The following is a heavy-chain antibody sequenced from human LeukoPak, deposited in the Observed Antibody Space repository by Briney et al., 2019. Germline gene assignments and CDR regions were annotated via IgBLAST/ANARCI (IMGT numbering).Heavy chain of an antibody. CDR1: GFTFSSYA. Sequence: GGSLRLSCAASGFTFSSYAMSWVRQAPGKGLDWVSAAGESGGSTYYADSVKGRFTISRDNFKNTLYLQMNSLRAEDTAVYYCAKDLYLGSSGLWGYFDLWGRGALVTVSS. CDR3: AKDLYLGSSGLWGYFDL. D-gene: IGHD3-22*01. CDR2: AGESGGST. V-gene: IGHV3-23*01. J-gene: IGHJ2*01.